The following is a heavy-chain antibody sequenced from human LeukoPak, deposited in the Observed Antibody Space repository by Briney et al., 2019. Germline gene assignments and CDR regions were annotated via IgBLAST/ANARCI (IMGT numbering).Heavy chain of an antibody. CDR1: GFTFSSYS. CDR2: IDARSGIT. V-gene: IGHV3-48*01. Sequence: GGSLRLSCAASGFTFSSYSMNRVRQAPGKGPEWVSYIDARSGITYYADSVQGRFTISRDDARESVFLQMDGLRVDDTAVYYCARTYDFGRGPPGDAFDNWGPGTWVIVSA. CDR3: ARTYDFGRGPPGDAFDN. D-gene: IGHD3-3*01. J-gene: IGHJ3*02.